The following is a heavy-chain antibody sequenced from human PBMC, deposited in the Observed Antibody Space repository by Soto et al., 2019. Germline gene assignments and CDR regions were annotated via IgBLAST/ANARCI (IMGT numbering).Heavy chain of an antibody. CDR2: INHSGST. Sequence: QVQLQQWGAGLLKPSETLSLTCAVYGGSFSGYYWSWIRQPPGKGLEYIGEINHSGSTNYNPSLKSRVTISVDTSKNQFSLTLSSVTAADTAVYYCARSYGGNSGTFDFWGQGTLVTVSS. V-gene: IGHV4-34*01. CDR3: ARSYGGNSGTFDF. J-gene: IGHJ4*02. CDR1: GGSFSGYY. D-gene: IGHD4-17*01.